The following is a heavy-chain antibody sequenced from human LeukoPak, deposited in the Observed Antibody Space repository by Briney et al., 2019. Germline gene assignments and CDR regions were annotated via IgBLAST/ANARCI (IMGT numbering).Heavy chain of an antibody. CDR2: IIGSGGST. Sequence: GGSLRLSCAASGFMFNIHVMSWVRQAPGKGLEWVPGIIGSGGSTYYADSVKGRFTISRDNSKNTLSLQMNSLRAEDTAIYYCAKASRGFAYRLDFWGQGTLVTVSS. D-gene: IGHD3-16*02. CDR1: GFMFNIHV. J-gene: IGHJ4*02. CDR3: AKASRGFAYRLDF. V-gene: IGHV3-23*01.